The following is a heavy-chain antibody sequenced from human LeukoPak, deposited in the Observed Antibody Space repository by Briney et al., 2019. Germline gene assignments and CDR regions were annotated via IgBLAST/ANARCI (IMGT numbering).Heavy chain of an antibody. V-gene: IGHV3-15*01. CDR1: RFTSSNAW. CDR2: IKSKADGGTT. D-gene: IGHD2-2*01. J-gene: IGHJ4*02. CDR3: STTYCTRTSCYGY. Sequence: GGSLRLSCAASRFTSSNAWMSWVRQAPGKGLEWVGRIKSKADGGTTDYAAPVKGRFTMSRGDSRNTVYLQMNSLEIEDTGVYYCSTTYCTRTSCYGYWGQGTLVTVSS.